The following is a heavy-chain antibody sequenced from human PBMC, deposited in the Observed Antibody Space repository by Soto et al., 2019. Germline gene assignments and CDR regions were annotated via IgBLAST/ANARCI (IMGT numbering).Heavy chain of an antibody. CDR2: IGSTGSVT. CDR1: GFTFSGYS. V-gene: IGHV3-48*04. CDR3: GGARPTSGPAYGIHI. J-gene: IGHJ3*02. Sequence: EVQLVESGGGLVQPGGSLRLSCAVSGFTFSGYSFNWVRQAPGRGLEWVSFIGSTGSVTHYADSVMGPFTISRDNARNSLSLQLASPGADGTAGYCRGGARPTSGPAYGIHIWGQGPVVTVSS. D-gene: IGHD4-17*01.